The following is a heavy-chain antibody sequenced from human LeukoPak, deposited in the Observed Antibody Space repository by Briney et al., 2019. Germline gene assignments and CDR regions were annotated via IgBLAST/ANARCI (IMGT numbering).Heavy chain of an antibody. D-gene: IGHD5-12*01. V-gene: IGHV3-30*02. J-gene: IGHJ4*02. CDR1: GFIFSSYG. Sequence: PGGSLRLSCAASGFIFSSYGMHWVRQAPGKGLEWVAFIRYDGSNKYYADSVKGRFTISRDNSKNTLYLQMNSLRAEDTAVYYCARGPSGYHSTGGQGTLVTVSS. CDR2: IRYDGSNK. CDR3: ARGPSGYHST.